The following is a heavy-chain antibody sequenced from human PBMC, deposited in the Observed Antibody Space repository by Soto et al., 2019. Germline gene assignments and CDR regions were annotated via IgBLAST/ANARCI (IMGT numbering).Heavy chain of an antibody. CDR1: GFTFSYYW. V-gene: IGHV3-74*01. Sequence: EVQLLESGGGLVQPGESLRLSCAASGFTFSYYWMHWVRQAPGVGLVCVSRIHSDGSSTTYADSVKGRFTISRDNARNTLYLQMNSLRAEDTAVYYCARGDRGAFDLWGQGTVVTVSS. CDR3: ARGDRGAFDL. D-gene: IGHD1-26*01. CDR2: IHSDGSST. J-gene: IGHJ3*01.